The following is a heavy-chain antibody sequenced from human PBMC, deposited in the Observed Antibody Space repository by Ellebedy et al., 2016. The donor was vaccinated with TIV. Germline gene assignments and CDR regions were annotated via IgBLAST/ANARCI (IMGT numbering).Heavy chain of an antibody. CDR2: MNPKSGDT. J-gene: IGHJ4*02. V-gene: IGHV1-8*01. Sequence: AASVKVSCKASGYTFNSYDVNWLRQASGQGLEWMGWMNPKSGDTVYSQKFQGRVTMTTNTPMTTAYMDLTDLTSEDTAVYYCTRGGPKGEDNWGQGTKVIVSS. CDR3: TRGGPKGEDN. CDR1: GYTFNSYD.